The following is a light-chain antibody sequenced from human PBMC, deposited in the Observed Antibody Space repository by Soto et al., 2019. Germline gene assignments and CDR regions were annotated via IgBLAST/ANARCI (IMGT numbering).Light chain of an antibody. CDR1: SSDVGHYDY. CDR3: SSYTTAYTQV. V-gene: IGLV2-14*01. J-gene: IGLJ2*01. Sequence: QSVLTQPASVSGSPGQSITISCTGSSSDVGHYDYVSWYQQHPGKVPKLIISEVTVRPLGVSDRFYGSKSGNTASLTISRRQAEDEAHYYCSSYTTAYTQVFGGGTQLTVL. CDR2: EVT.